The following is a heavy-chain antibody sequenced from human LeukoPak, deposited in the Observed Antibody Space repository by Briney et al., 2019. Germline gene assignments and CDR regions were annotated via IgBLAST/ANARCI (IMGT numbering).Heavy chain of an antibody. J-gene: IGHJ6*03. Sequence: SETESLTCAVYGGSFSGYYWSWFRQPPGKGLEWIGEINHSGSTNYNPSLKSRVTISVDTSKNQFSLRLSSVTAADTAVYYCASTIFGVGESGYYYYMDVWGKGTTVTVSS. V-gene: IGHV4-34*01. CDR3: ASTIFGVGESGYYYYMDV. D-gene: IGHD3-3*01. CDR1: GGSFSGYY. CDR2: INHSGST.